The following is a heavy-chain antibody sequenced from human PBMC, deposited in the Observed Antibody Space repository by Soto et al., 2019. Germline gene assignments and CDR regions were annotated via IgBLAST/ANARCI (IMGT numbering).Heavy chain of an antibody. J-gene: IGHJ5*02. CDR2: IYYSGST. Sequence: SETLSLTCTVSGGSISSYYWSWIRQPPGKGLEWIGYIYYSGSTNYNPSLKSRVTISVDTSKNQFSLKLSSVTAADTAVYYCAKGQNFQLDPWGQGTLVTVSS. CDR1: GGSISSYY. V-gene: IGHV4-59*08. CDR3: AKGQNFQLDP.